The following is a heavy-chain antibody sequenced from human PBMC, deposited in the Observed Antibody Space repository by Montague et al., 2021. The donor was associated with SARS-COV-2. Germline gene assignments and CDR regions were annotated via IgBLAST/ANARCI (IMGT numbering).Heavy chain of an antibody. Sequence: SLRLSCAASGFTFSNYAMNWVRQAPGKGLEWVSAISGSVGSTYYSYSLNVLFTISRDNSKNTLYLQMNSLRAEDTAVYYCAKDRYYDFWSGYYFDYWGQGTLVTVSS. CDR2: ISGSVGST. CDR1: GFTFSNYA. D-gene: IGHD3-3*01. CDR3: AKDRYYDFWSGYYFDY. J-gene: IGHJ4*02. V-gene: IGHV3-23*01.